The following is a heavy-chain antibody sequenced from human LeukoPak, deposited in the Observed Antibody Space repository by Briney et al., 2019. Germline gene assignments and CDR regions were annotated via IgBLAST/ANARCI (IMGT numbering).Heavy chain of an antibody. V-gene: IGHV3-7*01. CDR2: IKQRGTEK. J-gene: IGHJ4*02. CDR3: VSSYCSGGTCYDFDY. D-gene: IGHD2-15*01. Sequence: GGSLSLSCAASGFTLSFYGMSWVRQAPGKGLEWVADIKQRGTEKYYAGSVKGRFTISRDDAKNSLYLHMNSLRADDTAVYYCVSSYCSGGTCYDFDYWGQGTLVTVSS. CDR1: GFTLSFYG.